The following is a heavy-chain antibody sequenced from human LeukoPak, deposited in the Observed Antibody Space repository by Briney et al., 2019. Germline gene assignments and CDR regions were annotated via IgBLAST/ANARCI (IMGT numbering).Heavy chain of an antibody. CDR3: GRRGSGLNWFDP. J-gene: IGHJ5*02. CDR1: GGSFSRSAYD. D-gene: IGHD6-25*01. CDR2: ISYSGST. Sequence: PSETLSLTCNVSGGSFSRSAYDWGFIRQPPGKGLEWIGSISYSGSTFYSPSLKSRVTMSVDTSKNQFSLKLSSVTAADTAVYYCGRRGSGLNWFDPWGQGTLVTVSS. V-gene: IGHV4-39*01.